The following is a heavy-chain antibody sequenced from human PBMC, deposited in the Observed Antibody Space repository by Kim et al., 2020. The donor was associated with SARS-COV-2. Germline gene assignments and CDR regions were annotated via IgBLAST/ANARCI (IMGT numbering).Heavy chain of an antibody. CDR1: GGSISSYY. J-gene: IGHJ2*01. D-gene: IGHD3-10*01. Sequence: SETLSLTCTVSGGSISSYYWSWIRQPPGKGLEWIGYIYYSGSTNYNPSLKSRVTITVDTSKNQFSLKLSSVTAADTAVYYCARGVGYYGSGTHAWYFDFWGRGTLVTVSS. CDR2: IYYSGST. V-gene: IGHV4-59*08. CDR3: ARGVGYYGSGTHAWYFDF.